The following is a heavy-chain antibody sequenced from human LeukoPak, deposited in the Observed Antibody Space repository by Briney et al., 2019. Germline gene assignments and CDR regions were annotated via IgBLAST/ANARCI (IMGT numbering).Heavy chain of an antibody. D-gene: IGHD6-13*01. CDR1: GFTFSSYA. V-gene: IGHV3-23*01. Sequence: GGSLRLSCAASGFTFSSYAMSWVRQAPGKGLEWVSSISASGGSTHYADSVKGRFTISRDNSKNTLYLQMNSLRAEDTAVYYCARVIAAAGMTFDYWGQGTLVTVSS. J-gene: IGHJ4*02. CDR2: ISASGGST. CDR3: ARVIAAAGMTFDY.